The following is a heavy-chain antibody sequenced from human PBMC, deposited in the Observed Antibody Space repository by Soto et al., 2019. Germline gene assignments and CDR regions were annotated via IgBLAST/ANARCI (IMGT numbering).Heavy chain of an antibody. V-gene: IGHV4-34*01. D-gene: IGHD3-10*01. CDR3: ARGRSLRPTSPFRPQFGMSCFDP. J-gene: IGHJ5*02. CDR2: ISQSGST. Sequence: SEPLSLTCTVYCGSFSGYYWNWIRQPAGKGLEWIGEISQSGSTNYNPSLKGRVTISVDTSKNQFSLKLSSFTAADASVYYCARGRSLRPTSPFRPQFGMSCFDPWGPGTLVTVSS. CDR1: CGSFSGYY.